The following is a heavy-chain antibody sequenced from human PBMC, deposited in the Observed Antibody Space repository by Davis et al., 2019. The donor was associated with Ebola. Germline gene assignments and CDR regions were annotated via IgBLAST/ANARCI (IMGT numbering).Heavy chain of an antibody. Sequence: ESLKISCAASGFTFSSYSMNWVRQAPGKGLEWVSSISSSSSYIYYADSVKGRFTISRDNAKNSLYLQMNSLRAEDTAVYYCARSVDYYYYGMDVWGKGTTVTVSS. CDR3: ARSVDYYYYGMDV. J-gene: IGHJ6*04. V-gene: IGHV3-21*01. CDR1: GFTFSSYS. CDR2: ISSSSSYI.